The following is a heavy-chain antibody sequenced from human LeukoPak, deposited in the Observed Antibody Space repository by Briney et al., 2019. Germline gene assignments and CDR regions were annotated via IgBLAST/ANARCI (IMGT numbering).Heavy chain of an antibody. CDR2: INSDGSST. V-gene: IGHV3-74*01. J-gene: IGHJ4*02. CDR1: GFTFSSSW. Sequence: PGGSLRLSCAASGFTFSSSWMHWVRQAPGKGLVWVSRINSDGSSTNYADSVKGRFTVSRDNAKNTLYLQMNSLRAEDTAVYYCARGPYTSGVYRLDYWGQGTLVTVSS. D-gene: IGHD6-19*01. CDR3: ARGPYTSGVYRLDY.